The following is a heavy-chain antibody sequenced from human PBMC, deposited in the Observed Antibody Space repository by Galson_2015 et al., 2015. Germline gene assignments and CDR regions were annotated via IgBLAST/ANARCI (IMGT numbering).Heavy chain of an antibody. D-gene: IGHD2-2*01. Sequence: QSGAEVKKPGESLKISCKGSGYSFTSYWIGWVRQMPGKGLEWMGIIYPGDSDTRYRPSFQGQVSISDDKSISTAYLQWSRLRSDDTAVYYCAIPSLPVVPAAMPDDAFDIWGQRTMVTVSS. CDR3: AIPSLPVVPAAMPDDAFDI. J-gene: IGHJ3*02. CDR1: GYSFTSYW. CDR2: IYPGDSDT. V-gene: IGHV5-51*01.